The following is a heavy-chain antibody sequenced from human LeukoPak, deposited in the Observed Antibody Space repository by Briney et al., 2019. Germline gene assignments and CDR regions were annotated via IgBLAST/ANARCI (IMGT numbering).Heavy chain of an antibody. V-gene: IGHV3-30-3*01. CDR3: AKAVYYGSGARGNYFDY. D-gene: IGHD3-10*01. J-gene: IGHJ4*02. CDR1: GFTFSSYA. CDR2: ISYDGSNK. Sequence: GGSLRLSCAASGFTFSSYAMHWVRQAPGKGLEWVAVISYDGSNKYYADSVKGRFTISRDNSKNTLYLQMNSLRAEDTAVYYCAKAVYYGSGARGNYFDYWGQGTLVTVSS.